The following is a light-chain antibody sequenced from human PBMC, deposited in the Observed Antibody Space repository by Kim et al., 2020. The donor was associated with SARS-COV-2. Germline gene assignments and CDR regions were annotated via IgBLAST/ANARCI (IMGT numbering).Light chain of an antibody. CDR3: LLYSDDAQY. Sequence: QTVVTQEPSMTVSPGGTVTLTCGSSTGEVTRASYANWFQKKPGQPPKALIYSTSSTHSWTPARFSGSLLGGKAALTLSGVQLEDEADYYCLLYSDDAQYFGGGTTLTVL. V-gene: IGLV7-43*01. J-gene: IGLJ2*01. CDR2: STS. CDR1: TGEVTRASY.